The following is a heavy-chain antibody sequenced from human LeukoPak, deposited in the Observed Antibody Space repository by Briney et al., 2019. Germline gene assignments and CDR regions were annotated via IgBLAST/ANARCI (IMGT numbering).Heavy chain of an antibody. J-gene: IGHJ4*02. CDR2: ISSSSSYI. Sequence: GWSLRLSCAASGFTFSSYSMNWVRQAPGKGLEWVSSISSSSSYIYYADSVKGRFTISRDNAKNSLYLQMNSLRAEDTAVYYCARDPSGWYGSFDYWGQGTLVTVSS. CDR3: ARDPSGWYGSFDY. V-gene: IGHV3-21*01. D-gene: IGHD6-19*01. CDR1: GFTFSSYS.